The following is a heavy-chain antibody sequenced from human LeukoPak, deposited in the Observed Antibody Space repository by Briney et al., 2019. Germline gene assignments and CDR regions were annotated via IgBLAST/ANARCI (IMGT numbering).Heavy chain of an antibody. D-gene: IGHD6-6*01. V-gene: IGHV5-51*01. CDR3: ARRGYSRSSGYPGNWFDP. J-gene: IGHJ5*02. Sequence: GESLQISCKGSGYRFTSYWIGWVRQMPGKGLEWMGIIYPGDSATTYSPSFQGQVTISADKSFSTAYLQWSSLKASDTAMYYCARRGYSRSSGYPGNWFDPWGQGTLVTVSS. CDR1: GYRFTSYW. CDR2: IYPGDSAT.